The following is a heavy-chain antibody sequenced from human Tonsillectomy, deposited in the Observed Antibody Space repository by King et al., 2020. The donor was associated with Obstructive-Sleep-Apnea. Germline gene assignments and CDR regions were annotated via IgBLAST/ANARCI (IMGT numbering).Heavy chain of an antibody. CDR2: IKSKTDGGTT. J-gene: IGHJ4*02. D-gene: IGHD3-22*01. V-gene: IGHV3-15*01. Sequence: QLVQSGGGLVKPGGSLRLSCAASGFTFSNAWMSWVRQAPGKGLEWVGRIKSKTDGGTTDYAAPVKGRFTISRDDSKNTLYLQMNSLKTEDTAVYYCTTGVGYDSSGALDYWGQGTLVTVSS. CDR1: GFTFSNAW. CDR3: TTGVGYDSSGALDY.